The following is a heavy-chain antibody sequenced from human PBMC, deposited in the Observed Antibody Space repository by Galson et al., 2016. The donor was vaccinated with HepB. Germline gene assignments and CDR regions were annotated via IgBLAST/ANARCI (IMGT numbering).Heavy chain of an antibody. CDR2: ITGDGSGS. V-gene: IGHV3-74*01. CDR3: ARAGGVRWLDV. J-gene: IGHJ6*02. D-gene: IGHD3-10*01. CDR1: GFTFSVYW. Sequence: SLRLSCAASGFTFSVYWMHWVRQVPGKGLEWVSRITGDGSGSTSADSVKGRFTISRDNARNTVYLQLNSLRVEDTAVYYCARAGGVRWLDVWGQGTTVTVCS.